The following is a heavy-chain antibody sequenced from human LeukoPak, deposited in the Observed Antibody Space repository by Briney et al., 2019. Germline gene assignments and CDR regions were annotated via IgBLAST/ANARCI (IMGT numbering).Heavy chain of an antibody. Sequence: GASVKVSCKASGYTFTSYDINWVRQATGQGLEWMGWMNPNSGNTGYAQKFQGRVTMTRNTSISTAYIELSSLRSEDTAVYYCARRLGYCSDGSCYSLNYWGQGTLVTVSS. CDR2: MNPNSGNT. CDR1: GYTFTSYD. J-gene: IGHJ4*02. CDR3: ARRLGYCSDGSCYSLNY. D-gene: IGHD2-15*01. V-gene: IGHV1-8*01.